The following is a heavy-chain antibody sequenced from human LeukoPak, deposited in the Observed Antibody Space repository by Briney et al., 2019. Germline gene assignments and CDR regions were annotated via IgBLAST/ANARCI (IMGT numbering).Heavy chain of an antibody. D-gene: IGHD4-17*01. J-gene: IGHJ6*03. Sequence: GGSLRLSCIASGFTFGDYAMNWLRQAPGKGLEWLGCIRSKAYGGTTESVASVKGRFTFSRDDSKSTAYLQMKSLKNEDTAVYYCTRASDYGVYYYYMDVWGKGTTVTVSS. CDR1: GFTFGDYA. CDR3: TRASDYGVYYYYMDV. V-gene: IGHV3-49*03. CDR2: IRSKAYGGTT.